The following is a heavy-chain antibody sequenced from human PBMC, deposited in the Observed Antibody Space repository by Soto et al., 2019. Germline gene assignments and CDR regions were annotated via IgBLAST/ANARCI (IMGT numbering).Heavy chain of an antibody. J-gene: IGHJ4*02. CDR3: AKGPLNMAAAGNGPPYYFDY. Sequence: GGSLRLSCAASGFTFSSYAMSWVRQAPGKGLEWVSAISGSGGSTYYADSVKGRFTISRDNSKNTLYRQMNSLRAEAKAVYYCAKGPLNMAAAGNGPPYYFDYWGQGTLVTVSS. CDR2: ISGSGGST. V-gene: IGHV3-23*01. D-gene: IGHD6-13*01. CDR1: GFTFSSYA.